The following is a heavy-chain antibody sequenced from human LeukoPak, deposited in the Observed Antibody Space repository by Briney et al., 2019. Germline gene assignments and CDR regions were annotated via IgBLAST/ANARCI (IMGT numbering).Heavy chain of an antibody. D-gene: IGHD5-18*01. Sequence: GGSLRLSCAASGFTVSSDHMTWVRQAPGKGLEWVSLIYTSGTTYYADSVKGRSTISRDNSKNTLHLQMNSLSAEDTAVYYCARAPGYSYGSWGQGTLVSVSS. V-gene: IGHV3-53*01. CDR2: IYTSGTT. CDR3: ARAPGYSYGS. CDR1: GFTVSSDH. J-gene: IGHJ5*02.